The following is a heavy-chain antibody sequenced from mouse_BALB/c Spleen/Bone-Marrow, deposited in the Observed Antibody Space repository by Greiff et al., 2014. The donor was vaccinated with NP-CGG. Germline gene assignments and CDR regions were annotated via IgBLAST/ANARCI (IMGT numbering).Heavy chain of an antibody. J-gene: IGHJ4*01. CDR1: GFNIKDTY. V-gene: IGHV14-3*02. CDR3: ARSRDYGCSYYAMDY. Sequence: VQLQQSGAELVKPGASVKLSCTASGFNIKDTYMHWVKQRPEQGLEWIGRIDPANGNTKYDPKFQGKATITADTSSNTAYLQLSSLTSEDTAVYYCARSRDYGCSYYAMDYWGQGTSVTVSS. D-gene: IGHD1-1*01. CDR2: IDPANGNT.